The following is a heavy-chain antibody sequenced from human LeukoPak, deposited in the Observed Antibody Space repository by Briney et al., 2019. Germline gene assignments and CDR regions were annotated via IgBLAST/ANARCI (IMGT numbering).Heavy chain of an antibody. D-gene: IGHD3-10*01. CDR1: GGSFSGYY. CDR2: INHSGST. J-gene: IGHJ4*02. V-gene: IGHV4-34*01. Sequence: SETLSLTCAVYGGSFSGYYWSWIRQPPGKGLEWIGEINHSGSTNYNPSLKSRVTISVDTSKNQFSLKLSSVTAADTAVYYCARHARDGSGSYYYVDYWGQGTLVTVSS. CDR3: ARHARDGSGSYYYVDY.